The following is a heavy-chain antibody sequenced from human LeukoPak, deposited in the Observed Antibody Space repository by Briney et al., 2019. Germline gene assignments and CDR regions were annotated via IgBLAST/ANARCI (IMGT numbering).Heavy chain of an antibody. D-gene: IGHD6-19*01. Sequence: GGSLRLSCAASGFVFSTYWMTWVRQAPGKGLEWVANINEDGSAKYYLDSVKGRFTISRDNAKNSLYLQMNSLRAEDTATYYCARDPALAVPGPELDYWGQGTLSPSPQ. J-gene: IGHJ4*02. V-gene: IGHV3-7*01. CDR3: ARDPALAVPGPELDY. CDR1: GFVFSTYW. CDR2: INEDGSAK.